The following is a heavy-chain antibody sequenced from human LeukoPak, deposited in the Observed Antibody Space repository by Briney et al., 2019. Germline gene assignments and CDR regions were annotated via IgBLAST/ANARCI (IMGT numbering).Heavy chain of an antibody. CDR3: AREHAAYYYDSSGFDY. J-gene: IGHJ4*02. CDR1: GGSISSGSYY. Sequence: SETLSLTCTVSGGSISSGSYYWSWIRQPPGKGLEWIGYIYYSGSTNYNPSLKSRVTISVDTSKNQFSLKLSSVTAADTAVYYCAREHAAYYYDSSGFDYWGQGTLVTVSS. D-gene: IGHD3-22*01. CDR2: IYYSGST. V-gene: IGHV4-61*01.